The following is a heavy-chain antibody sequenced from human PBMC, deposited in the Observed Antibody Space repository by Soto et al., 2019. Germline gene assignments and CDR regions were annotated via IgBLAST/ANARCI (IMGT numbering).Heavy chain of an antibody. V-gene: IGHV4-61*01. D-gene: IGHD2-21*02. J-gene: IGHJ5*02. CDR2: IYYSGST. CDR1: GGSVSSGSYY. Sequence: SETLSLTCTVSGGSVSSGSYYWSWIRQPPGKGLEWIGYIYYSGSTNYNPSLKSRVTISVDTSKNQFSLKLSSVTAADTAVYYCARAIVVVTAKLNWFDPRGQGTLVTVSS. CDR3: ARAIVVVTAKLNWFDP.